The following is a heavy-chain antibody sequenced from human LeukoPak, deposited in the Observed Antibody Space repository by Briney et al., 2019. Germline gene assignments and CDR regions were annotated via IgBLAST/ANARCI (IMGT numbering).Heavy chain of an antibody. D-gene: IGHD3-10*01. CDR2: ISGSGGST. Sequence: GGSLRLSCAASGFTFSSYAMSWVRQAPGKGLEWVSAISGSGGSTYYADSVKGRFTISRDNSKNTLYLQMNSLRAEDTAVYYCAKARKLFEIRSQHFDYWGQGTLVTVSS. CDR1: GFTFSSYA. CDR3: AKARKLFEIRSQHFDY. V-gene: IGHV3-23*01. J-gene: IGHJ4*02.